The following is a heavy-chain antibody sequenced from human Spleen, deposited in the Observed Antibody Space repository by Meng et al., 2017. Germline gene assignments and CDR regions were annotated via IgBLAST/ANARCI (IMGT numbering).Heavy chain of an antibody. D-gene: IGHD1-26*01. J-gene: IGHJ3*02. CDR2: ISHDGSNK. V-gene: IGHV3-30*07. Sequence: GESLKISCTGSGFTFGDYSMNWFRQAPGKGLEWMAVISHDGSNKYYADSVKGRFTISRDNSKNTLYLQMNSLRAEDTAVYYCAKGAFSGSEKRDAFDIWGQETMVTVSS. CDR1: GFTFGDYS. CDR3: AKGAFSGSEKRDAFDI.